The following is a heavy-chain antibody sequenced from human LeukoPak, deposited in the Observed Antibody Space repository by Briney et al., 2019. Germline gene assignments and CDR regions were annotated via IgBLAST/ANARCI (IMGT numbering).Heavy chain of an antibody. Sequence: GSLRISCAASGITFSSFAISWVRQAPGKGLEWGSAISGSGGSTCYADSVKGRFTISRDNSKNTLYLQMNSLRAEDTAVYYCAKALRITMIVVVIAPFDYWGQGTLVTVSS. V-gene: IGHV3-23*01. CDR3: AKALRITMIVVVIAPFDY. D-gene: IGHD3-22*01. CDR1: GITFSSFA. CDR2: ISGSGGST. J-gene: IGHJ4*02.